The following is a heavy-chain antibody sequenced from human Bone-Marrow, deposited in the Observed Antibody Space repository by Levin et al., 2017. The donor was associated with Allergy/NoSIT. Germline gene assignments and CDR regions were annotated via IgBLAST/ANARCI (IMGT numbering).Heavy chain of an antibody. CDR2: ITDNGDST. CDR1: GFTFSRHA. CDR3: AKVKRQWLFDY. D-gene: IGHD6-19*01. Sequence: GGSLRLSCTASGFTFSRHAMTWVRQAPGKGLEWVSAITDNGDSTFYADSVKGRFTVSRDNSKNTVYLQMNSLTVDDTAIYYCAKVKRQWLFDYWGQGGLVTVSS. V-gene: IGHV3-23*01. J-gene: IGHJ4*02.